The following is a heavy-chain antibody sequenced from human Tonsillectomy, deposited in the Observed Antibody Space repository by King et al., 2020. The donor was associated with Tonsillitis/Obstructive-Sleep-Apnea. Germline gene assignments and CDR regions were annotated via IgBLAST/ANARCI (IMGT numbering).Heavy chain of an antibody. CDR1: GFTFSSYA. Sequence: QLVQSGGGLVQPGGSLRLSCAASGFTFSSYAMSWVRQAPGKGLEWVSAISGRGGSTYYADSVKGRLTISRDNSKNTLYLQMNSLRAEDTAVYYCAKVIVLKWLRLGWFDPWGQGTLVTVSS. J-gene: IGHJ5*02. CDR3: AKVIVLKWLRLGWFDP. V-gene: IGHV3-23*04. CDR2: ISGRGGST. D-gene: IGHD5-12*01.